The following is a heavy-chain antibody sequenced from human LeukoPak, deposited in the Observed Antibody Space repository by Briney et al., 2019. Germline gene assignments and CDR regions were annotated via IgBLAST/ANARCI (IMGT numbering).Heavy chain of an antibody. CDR3: ARDHGDILTGYMDV. CDR2: LLYDGSDK. CDR1: RFTFSSYG. D-gene: IGHD3-9*01. J-gene: IGHJ6*03. V-gene: IGHV3-30*02. Sequence: GGSLRLSCAASRFTFSSYGMHWVRQAPGKGLEWVAFLLYDGSDKYYADSVKGRFTISRDNSKNTLYLQMNSLRAEDTAVYYCARDHGDILTGYMDVWGKGTTVTISS.